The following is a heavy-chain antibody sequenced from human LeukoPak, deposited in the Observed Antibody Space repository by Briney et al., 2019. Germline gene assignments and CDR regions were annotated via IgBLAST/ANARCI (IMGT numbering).Heavy chain of an antibody. V-gene: IGHV3-23*01. D-gene: IGHD4-11*01. Sequence: GGSLRLSCAASGFSFSNYGMNWVRQAPGKGLEWVSGIIGSGGTTYYADSVKGRFTITRDNSANTLYLQMNSLRTEDTAVYYCAKLTTLTTNKTSPWGQGTLVTVSS. CDR3: AKLTTLTTNKTSP. CDR2: IIGSGGTT. CDR1: GFSFSNYG. J-gene: IGHJ5*01.